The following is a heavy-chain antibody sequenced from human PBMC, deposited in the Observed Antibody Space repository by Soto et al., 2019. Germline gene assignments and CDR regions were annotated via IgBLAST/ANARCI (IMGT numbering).Heavy chain of an antibody. J-gene: IGHJ3*02. CDR2: INSDGSST. CDR3: ARWGMGSTSRHYDAFDI. Sequence: EVQLVESGGGLVQPGGSLRLSCAASGFTFSSYWMHWVRQAPGKGLVWVSRINSDGSSTSYADSVKGRFTISRDNAKNKLYLQMNSLRAEDTAVYYCARWGMGSTSRHYDAFDIWGQGTMVTVSS. CDR1: GFTFSSYW. V-gene: IGHV3-74*01. D-gene: IGHD2-2*01.